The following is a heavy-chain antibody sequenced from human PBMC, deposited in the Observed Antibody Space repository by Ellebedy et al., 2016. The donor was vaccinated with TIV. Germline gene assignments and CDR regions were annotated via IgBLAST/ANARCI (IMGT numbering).Heavy chain of an antibody. CDR3: VGFGVFNL. V-gene: IGHV3-7*01. CDR2: IKTDGSET. Sequence: PGGSLRLSCAAWGFSFSNFWMSWVRQAPGKGLEWVAHIKTDGSETYYVDSVKGRFTISRENAKNALFLQMDGMRVDDSAVYYCVGFGVFNLWGPGAPVTVSS. J-gene: IGHJ5*02. CDR1: GFSFSNFW. D-gene: IGHD3-3*01.